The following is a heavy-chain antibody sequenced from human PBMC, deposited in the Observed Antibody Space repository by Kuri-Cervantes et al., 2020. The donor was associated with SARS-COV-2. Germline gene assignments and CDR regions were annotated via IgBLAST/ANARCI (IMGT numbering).Heavy chain of an antibody. CDR1: GGSISSYY. CDR3: ARADVRVMFPMVRGVIGAFDI. J-gene: IGHJ3*02. V-gene: IGHV4-59*01. Sequence: SCTVSGGSISSYYWSWIRQPPGKGLEWIGYIYYSGSTNYNPSLKSRVTISVDTSKNQFSLKLSSVTAADTAVYYCARADVRVMFPMVRGVIGAFDIWGQGTMVTVSS. D-gene: IGHD3-10*01. CDR2: IYYSGST.